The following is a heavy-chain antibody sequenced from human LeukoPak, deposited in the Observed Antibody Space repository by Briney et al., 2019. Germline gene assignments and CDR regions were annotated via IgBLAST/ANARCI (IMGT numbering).Heavy chain of an antibody. J-gene: IGHJ5*02. CDR1: GGSFSGYY. CDR2: IYYSGST. CDR3: ARESLMITFGGVIVPDWFDP. D-gene: IGHD3-16*02. Sequence: SETLSLTCAVYGGSFSGYYWSWIRQPPGKGLEWIGSIYYSGSTYYNPSLKSRVTISVDTSKNQFSLKLSSVTAADTAVYYCARESLMITFGGVIVPDWFDPWGQGTLVTVSS. V-gene: IGHV4-34*01.